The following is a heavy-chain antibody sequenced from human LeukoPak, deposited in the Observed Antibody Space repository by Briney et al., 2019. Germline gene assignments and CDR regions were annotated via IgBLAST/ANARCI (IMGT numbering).Heavy chain of an antibody. CDR1: GFTFSSYG. CDR3: AKEGLGVQVIQLPIFDY. V-gene: IGHV3-30*02. D-gene: IGHD5-18*01. J-gene: IGHJ4*02. CDR2: IRYDGSNK. Sequence: GGSLRLSCAASGFTFSSYGMHWVRQAPGKGLEWVAFIRYDGSNKYYADSVKGRFTISRDNSKNTLYLQMNSLRAEDTAVYYCAKEGLGVQVIQLPIFDYWGQGTLVTVSS.